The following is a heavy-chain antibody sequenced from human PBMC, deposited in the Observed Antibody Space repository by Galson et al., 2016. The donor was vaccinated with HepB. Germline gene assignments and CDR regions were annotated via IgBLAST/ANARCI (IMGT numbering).Heavy chain of an antibody. CDR1: GGSISSGGYY. Sequence: TLSLTCTVSGGSISSGGYYWSWIRQHPVKGLECIGYIYNSGSTYYNPSLKGRVTMSVDPSKNQFSLKLTSVTAADTAVYYCARSRPSPAWSFGQYRYGMDVWGQGTTVIVSS. J-gene: IGHJ6*02. V-gene: IGHV4-31*03. CDR2: IYNSGST. CDR3: ARSRPSPAWSFGQYRYGMDV. D-gene: IGHD3-10*01.